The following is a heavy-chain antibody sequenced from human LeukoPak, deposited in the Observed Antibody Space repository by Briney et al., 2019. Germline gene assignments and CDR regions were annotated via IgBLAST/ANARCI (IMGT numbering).Heavy chain of an antibody. J-gene: IGHJ5*02. D-gene: IGHD6-19*01. CDR2: ISAYNGNT. Sequence: ASVKVSCKASGYTFTSYGISWVRQAPGQGLEWMGWISAYNGNTNYAQKLQGRVTMTTDTSTSTAYMELRSLRPDDTAVYYCARGYEQWLPDGGFDPWGQGTLVTVSS. V-gene: IGHV1-18*04. CDR3: ARGYEQWLPDGGFDP. CDR1: GYTFTSYG.